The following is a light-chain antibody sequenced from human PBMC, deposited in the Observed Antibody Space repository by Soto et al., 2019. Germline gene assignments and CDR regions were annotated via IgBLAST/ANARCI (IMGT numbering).Light chain of an antibody. CDR2: AAS. V-gene: IGKV1D-12*01. Sequence: DIQMTPSPSSVSASVGDRVTITCRASQGISSWLAWYQQKPGKAPKLLIYAASILQTGVPSRFSGSGSGTDFTLTITSLRPEDCATYYCQQAINFPYTFGQGTKLEIK. CDR3: QQAINFPYT. J-gene: IGKJ2*01. CDR1: QGISSW.